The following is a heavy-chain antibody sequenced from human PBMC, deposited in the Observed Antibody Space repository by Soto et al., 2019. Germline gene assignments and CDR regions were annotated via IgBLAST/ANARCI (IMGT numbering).Heavy chain of an antibody. CDR2: INAGNGNT. CDR1: GYTFTSYA. Sequence: GASVKVSCKASGYTFTSYAMHCVRQAPGQRLEWMGWINAGNGNTKYSQKFQGRVTITSDTSASTAYMELSSMRSEDTAVYYCARVDTAMVRYYYYGMDVWGQGTTVAVSS. J-gene: IGHJ6*02. D-gene: IGHD5-18*01. V-gene: IGHV1-3*01. CDR3: ARVDTAMVRYYYYGMDV.